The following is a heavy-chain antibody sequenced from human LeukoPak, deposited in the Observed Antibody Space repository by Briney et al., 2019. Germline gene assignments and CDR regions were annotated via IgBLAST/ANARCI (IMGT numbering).Heavy chain of an antibody. CDR3: ARVVHGYCSSTSCYSSGAFDY. CDR1: GYTFTSYD. V-gene: IGHV1-8*03. Sequence: ASVKVSCKASGYTFTSYDINWVRQAPGQGLEWMGWMNPNSGNTVYAQKFQGRVTITRNTSISTAYMELSSLRSEDTAVYYCARVVHGYCSSTSCYSSGAFDYWGQGTLVTVSS. J-gene: IGHJ4*02. D-gene: IGHD2-2*02. CDR2: MNPNSGNT.